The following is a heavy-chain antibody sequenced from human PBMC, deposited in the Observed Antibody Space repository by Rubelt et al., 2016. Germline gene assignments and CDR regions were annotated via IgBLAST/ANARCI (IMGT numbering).Heavy chain of an antibody. CDR3: AADVPEINSYPFDY. D-gene: IGHD3-16*01. J-gene: IGHJ4*02. CDR1: GFTFRSYA. CDR2: IRSNAAGGTI. V-gene: IGHV3-15*01. Sequence: VQLVESGGGVVQPGRSLRLSCAASGFTFRSYAMHWVRQAPGKGLEWVGHIRSNAAGGTINSAAPGKGRLRLSRDDSKNKELLQLKTLKTEDTAVYYCAADVPEINSYPFDYWGQGTLVTVSS.